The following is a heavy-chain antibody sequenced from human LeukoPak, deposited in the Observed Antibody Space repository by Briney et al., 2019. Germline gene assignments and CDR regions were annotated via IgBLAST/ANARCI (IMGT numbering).Heavy chain of an antibody. J-gene: IGHJ4*02. CDR1: GGSITNGYW. Sequence: SETLSLTCAVSGGSITNGYWWSWVRQPPGKGLEWIGEIYHSGDTHYNPSLESRVTISVDRSKNQFSLKLSSVTAADTAVYYCARGGAVFGVVNGRFDYWGQGTLVTVSS. V-gene: IGHV4-4*02. D-gene: IGHD3-3*01. CDR3: ARGGAVFGVVNGRFDY. CDR2: IYHSGDT.